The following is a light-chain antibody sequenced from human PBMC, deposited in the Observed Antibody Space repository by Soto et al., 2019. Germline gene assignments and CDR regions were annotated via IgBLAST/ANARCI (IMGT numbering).Light chain of an antibody. CDR2: EAS. Sequence: QSVLTQPASVSGSPGQSITISCTGTSSDVGSHNLVSWYQQYPGKAPKLIIFEASKRPSGVSNRFSGSKSGSTASLTISGLQDEDEADYYCAAWDDSLSGWVFGGGTKLTVL. CDR3: AAWDDSLSGWV. V-gene: IGLV2-23*01. CDR1: SSDVGSHNL. J-gene: IGLJ3*02.